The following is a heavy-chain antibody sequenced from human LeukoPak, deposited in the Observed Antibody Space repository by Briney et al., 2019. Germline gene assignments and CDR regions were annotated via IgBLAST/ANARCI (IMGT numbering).Heavy chain of an antibody. CDR3: ARGSRELYYFDY. D-gene: IGHD1-7*01. CDR1: GGPISSCY. V-gene: IGHV4-59*01. CDR2: IYYSGST. J-gene: IGHJ4*02. Sequence: SETLSLTCTVSGGPISSCYWSWIRQPPGKGLEWIGYIYYSGSTKYNPSLKSRVTISVDASKTQFSLKLNSVTAADTAVYYCARGSRELYYFDYWGQGTLVTVSS.